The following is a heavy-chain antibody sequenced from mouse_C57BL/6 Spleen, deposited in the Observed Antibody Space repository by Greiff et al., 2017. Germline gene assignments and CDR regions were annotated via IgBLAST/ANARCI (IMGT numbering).Heavy chain of an antibody. D-gene: IGHD2-4*01. V-gene: IGHV5-16*01. CDR3: AIADYDAGCDY. CDR1: GFTFSDYY. Sequence: DVQLVESEGGLVQPGSSMKLSCTASGFTFSDYYMAWVRQVPEKGLEWVANINYDGSSTNYLDSLKSRFIISRDNAKNTLYLQMSSMKSEDTATYYCAIADYDAGCDYWGQGTTLTVSS. J-gene: IGHJ2*01. CDR2: INYDGSST.